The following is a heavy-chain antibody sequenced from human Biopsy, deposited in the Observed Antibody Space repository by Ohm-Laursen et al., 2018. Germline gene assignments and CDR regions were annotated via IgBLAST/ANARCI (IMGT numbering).Heavy chain of an antibody. Sequence: SLRLSCAASGFTFSNYAMTWVRQAPGKGLEWVSAISDLGSSTFYSDSVKGRFTISRDNSKKTLYLQMNSLRAEDTAIYYCAKDQPDLAVVVAAHWYFDLWGRGTLVTVSS. V-gene: IGHV3-23*01. CDR2: ISDLGSST. CDR1: GFTFSNYA. J-gene: IGHJ2*01. CDR3: AKDQPDLAVVVAAHWYFDL. D-gene: IGHD2-15*01.